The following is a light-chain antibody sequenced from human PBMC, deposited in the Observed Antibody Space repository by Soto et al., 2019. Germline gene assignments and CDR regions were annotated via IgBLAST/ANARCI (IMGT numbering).Light chain of an antibody. J-gene: IGLJ1*01. Sequence: QSALTQPASVSGSPGQSITISCTGTSSDVGSYNLVSWYQQHPGKAPNLMIYEVSKRPSGVTDRFSGSKSCNTASLPISGLQAEDEDDYYCCSYAGSSTFLYVFGAGTKLTVL. CDR3: CSYAGSSTFLYV. CDR1: SSDVGSYNL. CDR2: EVS. V-gene: IGLV2-23*02.